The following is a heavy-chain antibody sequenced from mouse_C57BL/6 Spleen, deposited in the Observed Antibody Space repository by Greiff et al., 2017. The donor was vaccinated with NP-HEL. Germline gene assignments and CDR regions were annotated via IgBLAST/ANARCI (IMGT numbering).Heavy chain of an antibody. J-gene: IGHJ2*01. D-gene: IGHD2-5*01. CDR1: GYTFTDYE. V-gene: IGHV1-15*01. Sequence: QVQLQQSGAELVRPGASVTLSCKASGYTFTDYEMHWVKQTPVHGLEWIGAIDPEPGGTAYNQKFNGKAILTADKSSSTAYMELRRLTSEDSAVYYGTSAGTYYSNPYYFDYWGQGTTLTVSS. CDR3: TSAGTYYSNPYYFDY. CDR2: IDPEPGGT.